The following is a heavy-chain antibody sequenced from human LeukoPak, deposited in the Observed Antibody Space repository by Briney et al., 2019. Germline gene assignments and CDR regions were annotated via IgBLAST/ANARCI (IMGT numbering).Heavy chain of an antibody. CDR3: AKPGIAVAGPPDY. V-gene: IGHV3-74*01. CDR1: GFTFSSYW. Sequence: GGSLRLSCAASGFTFSSYWMHWVRQAPGKGLVWVSRINTDGSSTSYADSVKGRFTISRDNSKNTLYLQMNSLRAEDTAVYYCAKPGIAVAGPPDYWGQGTLVTVSS. J-gene: IGHJ4*02. CDR2: INTDGSST. D-gene: IGHD6-19*01.